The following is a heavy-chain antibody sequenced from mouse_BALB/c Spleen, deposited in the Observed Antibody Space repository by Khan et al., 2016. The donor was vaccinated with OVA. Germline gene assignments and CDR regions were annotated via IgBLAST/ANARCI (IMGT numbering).Heavy chain of an antibody. D-gene: IGHD1-1*01. CDR1: GDSITSGY. Sequence: EVQLVESGPSLVKPSQTLSLTCSVTGDSITSGYWNWIRKFPGNKLEYMGYINYSGSTYYNPSLQSRISITRDTSKNQYYLQLTSVTTEDTATYYCASNYYGSTYWYFDVWGAGTTVTVSS. J-gene: IGHJ1*01. CDR2: INYSGST. CDR3: ASNYYGSTYWYFDV. V-gene: IGHV3-8*02.